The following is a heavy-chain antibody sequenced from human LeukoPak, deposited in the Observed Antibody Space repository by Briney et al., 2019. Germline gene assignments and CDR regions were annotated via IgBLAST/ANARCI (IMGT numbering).Heavy chain of an antibody. Sequence: GGSLRLSCAASGFTFSSYWMSWVRQAPGKGLGWVANIKQDGSEKYYGDSVKGRFTISRDNAKNSLYLQMNSLRAEDTAVYYCARNPLRELYLDYWGQGTLVTVSS. CDR2: IKQDGSEK. CDR3: ARNPLRELYLDY. J-gene: IGHJ4*02. V-gene: IGHV3-7*01. CDR1: GFTFSSYW. D-gene: IGHD5/OR15-5a*01.